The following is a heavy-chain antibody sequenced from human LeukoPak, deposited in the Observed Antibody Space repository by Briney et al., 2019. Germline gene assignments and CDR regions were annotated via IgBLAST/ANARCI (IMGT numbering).Heavy chain of an antibody. CDR1: GFTFSSYW. CDR3: VRSRGDYERGYFDY. D-gene: IGHD4-17*01. CDR2: IKQDGSEK. V-gene: IGHV3-7*01. Sequence: GGSLRLSCAASGFTFSSYWMSWVRQAPGKGLEWVANIKQDGSEKYYVDSVKGRFTISRDNAKNSLYLQMNSLRAEDTAFYYCVRSRGDYERGYFDYWGQGTLVTVSS. J-gene: IGHJ4*02.